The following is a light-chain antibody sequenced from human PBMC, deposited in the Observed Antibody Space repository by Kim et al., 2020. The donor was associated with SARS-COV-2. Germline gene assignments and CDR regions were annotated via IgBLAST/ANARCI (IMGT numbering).Light chain of an antibody. CDR3: FSYGGNYNAV. CDR2: DVN. CDR1: NSDVGGYNY. Sequence: QSALTQSPSVSGSPGQSVTISCTGTNSDVGGYNYVSWYQQHPYKVPRLMIYDVNKRPSGVPDRFSGSKSGNTASLTISGLQAEDEADYYCFSYGGNYNAVFGGGTKVTVL. J-gene: IGLJ2*01. V-gene: IGLV2-11*01.